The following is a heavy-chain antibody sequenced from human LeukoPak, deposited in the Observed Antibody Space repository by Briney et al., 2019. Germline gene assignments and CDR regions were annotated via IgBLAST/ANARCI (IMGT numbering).Heavy chain of an antibody. CDR2: ITASGDRT. CDR1: GFTFSDYV. Sequence: PGGSLRLSCAASGFTFSDYVMIWVRQAPGKGLEWVSGITASGDRTFYGDSVRGRFTMSRDNSKNTVYLQMNSLRVDDTAVYYCAKQYYYDSSGYWRYDAFDIWGQGTMVTVSS. J-gene: IGHJ3*02. V-gene: IGHV3-23*01. D-gene: IGHD3-22*01. CDR3: AKQYYYDSSGYWRYDAFDI.